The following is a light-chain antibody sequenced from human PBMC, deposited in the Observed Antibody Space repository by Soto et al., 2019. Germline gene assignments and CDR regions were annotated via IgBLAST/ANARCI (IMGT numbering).Light chain of an antibody. CDR2: EGS. CDR1: SSDVGNYNL. Sequence: QSALTQPASVSGSPGQSITISCTGTSSDVGNYNLVSWYLQHPGKAPKLMIYEGSKRPSGVSNRFSGSKSGNTASLTISGLQAEDEADYYCCSYAGGSTWVFGGGTKLTVL. CDR3: CSYAGGSTWV. V-gene: IGLV2-23*01. J-gene: IGLJ3*02.